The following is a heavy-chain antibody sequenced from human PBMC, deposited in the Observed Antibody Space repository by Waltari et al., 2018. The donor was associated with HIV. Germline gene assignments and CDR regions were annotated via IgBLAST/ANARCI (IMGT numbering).Heavy chain of an antibody. Sequence: VQLVQSGAEVPKPGASAQASCKASGYTFTRSGITWVRQAPGQGLEWMGWVSAYNGNTNYAQKLQGRVTMTTDTSTSTAYMELRSLRSDDTAVYYCARINCTSVSCYASLDYWGQGTLVTVSS. CDR1: GYTFTRSG. D-gene: IGHD2-2*01. V-gene: IGHV1-18*01. CDR2: VSAYNGNT. J-gene: IGHJ4*02. CDR3: ARINCTSVSCYASLDY.